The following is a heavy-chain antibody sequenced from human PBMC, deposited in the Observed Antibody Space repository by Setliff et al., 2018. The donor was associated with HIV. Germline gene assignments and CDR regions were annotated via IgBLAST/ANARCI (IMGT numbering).Heavy chain of an antibody. CDR3: TPLHY. D-gene: IGHD2-15*01. V-gene: IGHV3-30*01. CDR2: TSYDGRNK. J-gene: IGHJ4*02. CDR1: GLTFSRSA. Sequence: SLRLSCAASGLTFSRSAMHWVRQAPGKGLEWVAVTSYDGRNKYYADSVKGRFTISRDNSKSTLYLQMTSLRPEDTAVYYCTPLHYWGQGTLVTVSS.